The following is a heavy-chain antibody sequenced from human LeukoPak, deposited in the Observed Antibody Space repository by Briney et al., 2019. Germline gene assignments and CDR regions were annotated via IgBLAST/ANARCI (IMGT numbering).Heavy chain of an antibody. CDR1: GDSISAGTYY. CDR3: ARPYSNYVGNDAFAI. Sequence: SETLSLTCTVSGDSISAGTYYWGWIRQPPGKGLEWIGTIHYSGGTYYNPSLKSRVTISVDTSKNQFSLKLTSATAADTAVYYCARPYSNYVGNDAFAIWGQGTMVTVSS. V-gene: IGHV4-39*01. D-gene: IGHD4-11*01. J-gene: IGHJ3*02. CDR2: IHYSGGT.